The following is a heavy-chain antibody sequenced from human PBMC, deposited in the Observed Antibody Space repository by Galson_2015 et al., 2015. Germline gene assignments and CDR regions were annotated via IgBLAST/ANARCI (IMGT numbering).Heavy chain of an antibody. D-gene: IGHD3-22*01. J-gene: IGHJ4*01. CDR3: ARTIVVVITTYFDY. V-gene: IGHV2-5*02. CDR2: IYWDDDK. CDR1: GFSLSTRGVG. Sequence: PALVKPTQTLTLTCTFSGFSLSTRGVGVGWIRQPPGKALEWLALIYWDDDKRYSPSLKSRLTITKDTSKNQVVLTMTNMGPVDTATYYCARTIVVVITTYFDYWGQEPWSPSPQ.